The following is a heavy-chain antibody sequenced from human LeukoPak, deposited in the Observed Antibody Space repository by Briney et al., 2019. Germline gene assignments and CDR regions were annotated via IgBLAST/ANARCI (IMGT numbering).Heavy chain of an antibody. CDR1: GASMNDYY. CDR2: IYTSGRT. D-gene: IGHD5-12*01. J-gene: IGHJ4*02. V-gene: IGHV4-4*07. Sequence: SETLSLTCTVSGASMNDYYWGWIRQPAGKGLEWIGLIYTSGRTRYNPSLRGRVTISADKSRNQLSLEMSSVTAADTAVYYCASSGHDIQYYVHYWGQGILVTVSS. CDR3: ASSGHDIQYYVHY.